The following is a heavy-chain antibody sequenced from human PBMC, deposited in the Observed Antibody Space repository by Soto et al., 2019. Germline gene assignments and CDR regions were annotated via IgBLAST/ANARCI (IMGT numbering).Heavy chain of an antibody. CDR2: ISYDGSNK. CDR1: GFTFSSYA. Sequence: GGSLRLSCAASGFTFSSYAMHWVRQAPGKGLEWVAVISYDGSNKYYADSVKGRFTISRDNSKNTLYLQMNSLRAEDTAGYIYYGGSTNYNPSLKSRVTISVDTSKTQFSLKLSSVTAADTAVYYCARVAYSGYDYKKRRKYYNWFDPWGQGTLVTVSS. D-gene: IGHD1-26*01. J-gene: IGHJ5*02. CDR3: YGGSTNYNPSLKSRVTISVDTSKTQFSLKLSSVTAADTAVYYCARVAYSGYDYKKRRKYYNWFDP. V-gene: IGHV3-30-3*01.